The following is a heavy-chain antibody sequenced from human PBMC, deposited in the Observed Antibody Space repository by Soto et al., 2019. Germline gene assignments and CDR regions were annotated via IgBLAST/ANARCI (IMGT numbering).Heavy chain of an antibody. CDR1: GYTFSTYC. J-gene: IGHJ6*02. CDR3: VRGGILEANRPYYYYGLDV. CDR2: VSPYNGNT. Sequence: ASVKVSFKVFGYTFSTYCLSWVRQAPGQGLEWMGWVSPYNGNTYYAPGLQGRVTMTTDTSTNTAYMSLRSLRSDDTAIYYCVRGGILEANRPYYYYGLDVWGQGTPVTVSS. V-gene: IGHV1-18*01. D-gene: IGHD1-1*01.